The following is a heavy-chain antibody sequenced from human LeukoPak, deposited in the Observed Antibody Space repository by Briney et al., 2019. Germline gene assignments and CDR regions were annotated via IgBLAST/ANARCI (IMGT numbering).Heavy chain of an antibody. Sequence: GGSLGLSRAASGFTFSSYWMSWVRQAPGKGLEWVANIKQDGSEKYYVDSVKGRFTISRDNAKNSLYLQMNSLRAEDTAVYYCARARLVGATYYYFDYWGQGTLVTVSS. J-gene: IGHJ4*02. CDR2: IKQDGSEK. CDR3: ARARLVGATYYYFDY. CDR1: GFTFSSYW. D-gene: IGHD1-26*01. V-gene: IGHV3-7*01.